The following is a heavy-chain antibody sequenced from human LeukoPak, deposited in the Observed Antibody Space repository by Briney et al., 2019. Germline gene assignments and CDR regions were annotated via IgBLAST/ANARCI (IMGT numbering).Heavy chain of an antibody. CDR2: ISSSGSYI. CDR3: ARDSRQWVEQLPYGWFDP. V-gene: IGHV3-21*01. D-gene: IGHD1-26*01. J-gene: IGHJ5*01. CDR1: GFTFSAYS. Sequence: GGSLRLFCAASGFTFSAYSMNWVRQPPGKGLEWVSYISSSGSYIYYADSVKGRFTISRDNAKNSLYLQLDSLRAEDTAVYYCARDSRQWVEQLPYGWFDPWGQGTLVTVSP.